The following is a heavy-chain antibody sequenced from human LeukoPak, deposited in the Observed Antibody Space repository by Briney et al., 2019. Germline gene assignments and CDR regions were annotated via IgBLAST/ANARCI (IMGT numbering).Heavy chain of an antibody. D-gene: IGHD3-3*01. CDR2: IKSKTDGGTT. V-gene: IGHV3-15*07. CDR3: TSARYYDFWSGYYQEVDY. Sequence: GGSLRLSCAAPGFTFSNAWMNWVRQAPGKGLEWVGRIKSKTDGGTTDYAAPVKGRFTISRDDSKNTLYLQVNSLKTEDTAVYYCTSARYYDFWSGYYQEVDYWGQGTLVTVSS. J-gene: IGHJ4*02. CDR1: GFTFSNAW.